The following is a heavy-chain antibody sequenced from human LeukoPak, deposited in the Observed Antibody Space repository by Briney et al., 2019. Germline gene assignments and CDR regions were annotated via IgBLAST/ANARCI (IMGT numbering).Heavy chain of an antibody. CDR3: ATWNYVTY. CDR2: IGGRGGNT. CDR1: GGSINNNY. Sequence: QTSETLSLTCTVSGGSINNNYWSWIRQPPGKGLEWVSAIGGRGGNTYYSDSVKGRFTISRDNSKNTLYLQMNSLRAEDTAVYYCATWNYVTYWGQGTLVTVSS. D-gene: IGHD1-7*01. J-gene: IGHJ4*02. V-gene: IGHV3-23*01.